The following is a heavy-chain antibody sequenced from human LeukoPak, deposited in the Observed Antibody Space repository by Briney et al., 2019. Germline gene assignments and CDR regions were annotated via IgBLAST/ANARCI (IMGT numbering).Heavy chain of an antibody. CDR2: IHHDGSNK. CDR3: ARSSAYGSGSYLGDLDY. J-gene: IGHJ4*02. Sequence: PGGSLRLSCAASGFTFSSYGMHWVRQAPGKGLDWVAFIHHDGSNKYYADSVKGRFTISRDNAKNSLYLQMNSLRAEDTAVYYCARSSAYGSGSYLGDLDYWGQGTLVTVSS. V-gene: IGHV3-30*02. CDR1: GFTFSSYG. D-gene: IGHD3-10*01.